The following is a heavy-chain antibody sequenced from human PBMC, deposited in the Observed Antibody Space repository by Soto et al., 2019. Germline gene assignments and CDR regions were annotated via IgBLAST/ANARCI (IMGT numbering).Heavy chain of an antibody. CDR3: ARDSGELVPFDY. J-gene: IGHJ4*02. CDR2: INPNSGGT. Sequence: GSVEVYSKASGYPFTGYYMHLVRQAPGQGLEWMGWINPNSGGTNYAQKFQGRVTMTRDTSISTAYMELSRLRSYDTAVYYCARDSGELVPFDYWGQGTMVTVSS. CDR1: GYPFTGYY. D-gene: IGHD6-6*01. V-gene: IGHV1-2*02.